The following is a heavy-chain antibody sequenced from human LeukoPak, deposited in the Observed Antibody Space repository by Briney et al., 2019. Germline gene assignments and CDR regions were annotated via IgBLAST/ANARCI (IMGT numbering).Heavy chain of an antibody. J-gene: IGHJ4*02. V-gene: IGHV1-46*01. CDR1: GYTFTSYY. CDR3: ARDLTGGWPDY. CDR2: INPSGGST. Sequence: ASVKVSCKASGYTFTSYYMHWVRQAPGQGPEWMGIINPSGGSTSYAQKFQGRVTMTRDTSTSTVYMELSSLRSEDTAVYYCARDLTGGWPDYWGQGTPVTVSS. D-gene: IGHD6-19*01.